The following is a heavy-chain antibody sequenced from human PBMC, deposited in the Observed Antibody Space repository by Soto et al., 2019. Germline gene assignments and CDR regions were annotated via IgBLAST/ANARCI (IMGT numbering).Heavy chain of an antibody. Sequence: QVQLVQSGAEVKKPGSSVKVSCKASGGTFSSYAISWVRQAPGQGLEWMGGIIPIFGTANYAQKFQGRVTITADESTSTAYMELSSLRFEDTAVYYSARDGDYGDYLGYWGQGTLVTISS. CDR2: IIPIFGTA. CDR3: ARDGDYGDYLGY. CDR1: GGTFSSYA. D-gene: IGHD4-17*01. J-gene: IGHJ4*02. V-gene: IGHV1-69*01.